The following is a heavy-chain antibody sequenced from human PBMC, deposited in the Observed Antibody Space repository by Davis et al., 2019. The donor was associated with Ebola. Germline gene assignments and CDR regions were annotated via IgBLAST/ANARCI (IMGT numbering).Heavy chain of an antibody. V-gene: IGHV3-30*03. CDR3: AREDSSGWKYYFDY. CDR1: GFTFSSYG. CDR2: ISYDGSKK. Sequence: PGGSLRLSCAASGFTFSSYGMHWVRQAPGKGLEWVAVISYDGSKKFYVDSVKGRFTISRDNSRNTLYLQMNSLRAEDTAVYYCAREDSSGWKYYFDYWGQGTLVTVSS. J-gene: IGHJ4*02. D-gene: IGHD6-19*01.